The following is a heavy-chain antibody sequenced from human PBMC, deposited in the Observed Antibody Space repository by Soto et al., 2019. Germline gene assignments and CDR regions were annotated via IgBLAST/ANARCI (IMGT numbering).Heavy chain of an antibody. J-gene: IGHJ4*02. V-gene: IGHV4-39*07. CDR3: ARRYGGNFDY. CDR1: GGSISSDTYF. D-gene: IGHD3-16*01. CDR2: ISYSGST. Sequence: PSETLSLTCTVSGGSISSDTYFWGWIRQSPEKGLEWIASISYSGSTYYNPTLKSRVTISVDTSKSQFSLRLSSVTAADTAVYYCARRYGGNFDYWGQGTLVTVSS.